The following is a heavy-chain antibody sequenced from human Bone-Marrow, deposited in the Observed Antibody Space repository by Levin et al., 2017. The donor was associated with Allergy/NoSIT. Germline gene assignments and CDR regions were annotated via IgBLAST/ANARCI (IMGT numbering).Heavy chain of an antibody. CDR2: ISYDGSNK. CDR1: GFTFSSYG. D-gene: IGHD2-2*01. Sequence: GGSLRLSCAASGFTFSSYGMHWVRQAPGKGLEWVAVISYDGSNKYYADSVKGRFTISRDNSKNTLYLQMNSLRAEDTAVYYCAKAEYCSSTSCYDGETIPGLDYWGQGTLVTVSS. J-gene: IGHJ4*02. CDR3: AKAEYCSSTSCYDGETIPGLDY. V-gene: IGHV3-30*18.